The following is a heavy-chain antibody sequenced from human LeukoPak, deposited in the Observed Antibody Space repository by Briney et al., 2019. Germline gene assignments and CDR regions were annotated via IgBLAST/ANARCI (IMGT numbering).Heavy chain of an antibody. Sequence: SETLSLTCAVSGGSISSSNWWSWVRQPPGKGLEWIGEIYHSGSTNYNPSLKSRVTISVDKSKNQFSLKLSSVTAADTAVYYCARVQGGSYFYYYGMDVWGQGTTVTVSS. CDR3: ARVQGGSYFYYYGMDV. V-gene: IGHV4-4*02. CDR1: GGSISSSNW. J-gene: IGHJ6*02. CDR2: IYHSGST. D-gene: IGHD1-26*01.